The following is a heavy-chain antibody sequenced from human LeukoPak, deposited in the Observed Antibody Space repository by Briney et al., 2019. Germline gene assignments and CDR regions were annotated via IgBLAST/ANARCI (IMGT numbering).Heavy chain of an antibody. J-gene: IGHJ4*02. CDR1: GGSISSYY. V-gene: IGHV4-59*01. CDR2: IFYSGST. Sequence: PETLSLTCTVSGGSISSYYWNWIRQPPGKGLEWIGYIFYSGSTYYPPPLKSRVTISVDTSKNQFSLKLSSVTAADTAVYYCARGRPTDYGGQGTLVTVSS. CDR3: ARGRPTDY.